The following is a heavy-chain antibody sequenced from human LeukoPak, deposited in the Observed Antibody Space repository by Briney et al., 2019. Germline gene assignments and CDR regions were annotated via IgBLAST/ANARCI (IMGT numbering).Heavy chain of an antibody. J-gene: IGHJ4*02. D-gene: IGHD6-13*01. CDR2: LSDDGSNK. Sequence: PGGSLRLSCAASRFTFSYFAMHWVRQAPGKGLEWVAVLSDDGSNKFYADSVKGRFTISRDNSRNTLYLQMNSLRAEDTAFYYCAKDPHSSSWYYFDSWGQGTLVTVSS. V-gene: IGHV3-30*18. CDR3: AKDPHSSSWYYFDS. CDR1: RFTFSYFA.